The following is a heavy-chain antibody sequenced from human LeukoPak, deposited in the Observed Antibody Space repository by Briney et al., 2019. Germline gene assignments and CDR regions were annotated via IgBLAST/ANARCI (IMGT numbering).Heavy chain of an antibody. J-gene: IGHJ4*02. Sequence: SETLSLTCTVSGGSISNYYWTWIRQPPGKGLEWIGYIYYTGATSYNPSLKSRVTISVDTSKNQFSLRLTSVTAADTAVYYCARYGGSVWVIDNWGQGTLVTVSS. CDR2: IYYTGAT. CDR1: GGSISNYY. CDR3: ARYGGSVWVIDN. V-gene: IGHV4-59*08. D-gene: IGHD6-19*01.